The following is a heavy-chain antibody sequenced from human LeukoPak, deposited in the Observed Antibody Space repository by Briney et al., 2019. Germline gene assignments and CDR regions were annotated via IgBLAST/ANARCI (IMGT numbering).Heavy chain of an antibody. D-gene: IGHD1-26*01. J-gene: IGHJ4*02. CDR1: GITFSSFA. CDR3: AGGLRGATGNFDY. V-gene: IGHV3-23*01. CDR2: ISGSGGST. Sequence: WGALKTPFSTPGITFSSFAMSRVRQAPGKGLEVGSAISGSGGSTYYADSVKGRFTISRDNSKNTLYLQMNSLRAEDTAVYYCAGGLRGATGNFDYWGQGTLVTVSS.